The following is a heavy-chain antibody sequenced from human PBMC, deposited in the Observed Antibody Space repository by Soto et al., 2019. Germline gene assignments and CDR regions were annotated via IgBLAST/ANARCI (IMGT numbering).Heavy chain of an antibody. Sequence: SLRLSCAASGFTFSNYWMSWVRQAPGKGLEWVANIKQEGSEKYYVDSVKGRFTISRDNAKNSLFLQMNSLRAEDTAVYYCARDKAYGDSEDYWGQGTLVTVSS. D-gene: IGHD4-17*01. J-gene: IGHJ4*02. CDR2: IKQEGSEK. CDR3: ARDKAYGDSEDY. V-gene: IGHV3-7*03. CDR1: GFTFSNYW.